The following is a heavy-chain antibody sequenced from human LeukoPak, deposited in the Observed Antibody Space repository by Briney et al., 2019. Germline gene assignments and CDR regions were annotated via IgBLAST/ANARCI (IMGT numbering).Heavy chain of an antibody. V-gene: IGHV1-2*02. CDR2: INPNSGGT. CDR1: GYAFTGYY. CDR3: ARVWVLAARRGGWFDP. Sequence: ASVKVSCKASGYAFTGYYMHWVRHAPGQGLEWMGWINPNSGGTNYAQKFQGRVTMTRDTSISTAYMELSRLRSDDTAVYYCARVWVLAARRGGWFDPWGQGTLVTVSS. J-gene: IGHJ5*02. D-gene: IGHD6-6*01.